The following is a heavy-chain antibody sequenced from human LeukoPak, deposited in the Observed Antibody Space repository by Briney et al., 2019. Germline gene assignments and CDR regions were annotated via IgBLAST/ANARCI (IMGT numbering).Heavy chain of an antibody. CDR2: IIPIFGTA. V-gene: IGHV1-69*01. CDR3: ARDHCSGGSCSFDY. D-gene: IGHD2-15*01. J-gene: IGHJ4*02. CDR1: GGTFSSYA. Sequence: SVKVSCKASGGTFSSYAISWVRQAPGRGLEWMGGIIPIFGTANYAQKFQGRVTITADESTSTAYMELSSLRSEDTAVYYCARDHCSGGSCSFDYWGQGTLATVSS.